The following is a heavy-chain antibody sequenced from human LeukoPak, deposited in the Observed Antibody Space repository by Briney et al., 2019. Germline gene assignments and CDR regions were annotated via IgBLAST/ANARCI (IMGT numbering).Heavy chain of an antibody. D-gene: IGHD6-19*01. CDR2: IIPSLGTA. Sequence: SVKVSCKASGGTFSSYAISWVRQAPGQGLEWMGGIIPSLGTANYAQKFKGRVTITADKSTSTAYMELSSLRSEDTAVYYSARDRIAVAGRKYYYYMDVWGKGTTVTVSS. CDR3: ARDRIAVAGRKYYYYMDV. J-gene: IGHJ6*03. CDR1: GGTFSSYA. V-gene: IGHV1-69*06.